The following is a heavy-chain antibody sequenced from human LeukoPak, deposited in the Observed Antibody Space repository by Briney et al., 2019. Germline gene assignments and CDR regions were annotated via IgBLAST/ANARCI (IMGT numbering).Heavy chain of an antibody. V-gene: IGHV4-59*08. CDR1: GGSISSYY. CDR3: ARSQVGATFIDY. J-gene: IGHJ4*02. D-gene: IGHD1-26*01. CDR2: IYYSGST. Sequence: ASETLSLTCTVSGGSISSYYWSWIRQPPGKGLEWIGYIYYSGSTKYNPSLKSRVTISVDTPKKQFYLKLSSVTAADTAVYYCARSQVGATFIDYWGQGTLVTVSS.